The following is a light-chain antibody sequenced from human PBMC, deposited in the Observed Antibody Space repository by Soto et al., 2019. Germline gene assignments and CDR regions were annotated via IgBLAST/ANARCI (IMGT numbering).Light chain of an antibody. CDR2: AAS. CDR1: QSIRIY. V-gene: IGKV1-39*01. CDR3: QQSDDTHPWT. Sequence: DIQMTQSPSSLSASVGDRVTITCRASQSIRIYLNWYQQKPGKATELMIFAASSLQSGVPSRFSGSVSGADFTLTLRSLQPEDFSDYYCQQSDDTHPWTFGQGTKVDIK. J-gene: IGKJ1*01.